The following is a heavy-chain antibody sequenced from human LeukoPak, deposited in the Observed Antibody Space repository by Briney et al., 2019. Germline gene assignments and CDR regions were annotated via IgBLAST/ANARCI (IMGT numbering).Heavy chain of an antibody. D-gene: IGHD3-10*01. CDR3: ARHPHYYGSIPLDYFVS. CDR2: IYYSGST. V-gene: IGHV4-39*01. J-gene: IGHJ4*02. Sequence: PETPCPSCTVSGGSISSSSYYWGWIRQPPGKGLEWIGTIYYSGSTYYNPSLKSRVTISVDASKNQFSLKLSSVTAADTAVYYCARHPHYYGSIPLDYFVSWGPRTLFTVSS. CDR1: GGSISSSSYY.